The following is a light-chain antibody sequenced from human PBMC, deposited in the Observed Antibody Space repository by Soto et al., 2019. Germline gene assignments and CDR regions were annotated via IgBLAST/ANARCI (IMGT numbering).Light chain of an antibody. V-gene: IGLV2-23*01. CDR2: EGD. Sequence: QSALTQPASVSGSPGQSITISCTGTSSDVGSYNLVSWYQQHPGKAPKLVIYEGDKWPSGVSNRFSGSKSGNTASLTISGLRAEDEADYYCCSYAGGSTLVFGGGTKVTVL. CDR3: CSYAGGSTLV. J-gene: IGLJ2*01. CDR1: SSDVGSYNL.